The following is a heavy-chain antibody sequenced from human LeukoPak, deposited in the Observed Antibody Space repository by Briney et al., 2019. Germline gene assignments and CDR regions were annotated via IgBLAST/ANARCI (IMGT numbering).Heavy chain of an antibody. D-gene: IGHD6-13*01. CDR3: ARDPGIAAAPDY. CDR1: GFTFSSYE. CDR2: ISSSGSTI. J-gene: IGHJ4*02. V-gene: IGHV3-48*03. Sequence: GGSLRLSCAASGFTFSSYEMNWVRQAPGKGLGWVSYISSSGSTIYYADSVKGRFTISRDNAKNSLYLQMNSLRAEDTAVYYCARDPGIAAAPDYWGQGTLVTVSS.